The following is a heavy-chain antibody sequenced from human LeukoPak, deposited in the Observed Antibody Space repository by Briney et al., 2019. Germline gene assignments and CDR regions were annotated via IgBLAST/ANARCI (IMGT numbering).Heavy chain of an antibody. Sequence: ASVKVSCKASGYTFTSYYMHWVRQAPGRGLEWMGIINPSGGSTSYAQKFQGRVTMTRDMSTSTVYMELSSLRSEDTAVYYCARDWGVMVTAIHNYPYYWGQGTLVTVSS. V-gene: IGHV1-46*01. CDR2: INPSGGST. J-gene: IGHJ4*02. CDR1: GYTFTSYY. D-gene: IGHD2-21*02. CDR3: ARDWGVMVTAIHNYPYY.